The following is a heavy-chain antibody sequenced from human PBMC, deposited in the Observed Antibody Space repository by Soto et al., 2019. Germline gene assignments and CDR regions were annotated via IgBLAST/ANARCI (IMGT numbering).Heavy chain of an antibody. CDR1: KFTFSDYA. D-gene: IGHD6-19*01. CDR2: ISGSGDNT. J-gene: IGHJ4*02. CDR3: AKAGIAMTGKNYFDY. V-gene: IGHV3-23*01. Sequence: EVQLLESGGGLVQPGGSLRLSCAASKFTFSDYAMTWVRQAPGKGLEWVSTISGSGDNTYYADSVRFTISRDNSKNTLYLQMNNLRAEDTAVYYCAKAGIAMTGKNYFDYWGQGTLVTVSS.